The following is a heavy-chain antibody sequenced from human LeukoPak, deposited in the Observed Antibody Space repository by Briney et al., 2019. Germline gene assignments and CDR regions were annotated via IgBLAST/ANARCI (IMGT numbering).Heavy chain of an antibody. D-gene: IGHD2-2*01. CDR2: ISGSGGST. V-gene: IGHV3-23*01. CDR3: AKSDIVVVPAATMFDY. CDR1: GFTFSSYA. Sequence: GGSLRLSCAASGFTFSSYAMSWVRQAPGKGPEWVSAISGSGGSTYYADSVKGRFTISRDNSKNTLYLQMNSLRAEDTAVYYCAKSDIVVVPAATMFDYWGQGTLVTVSS. J-gene: IGHJ4*02.